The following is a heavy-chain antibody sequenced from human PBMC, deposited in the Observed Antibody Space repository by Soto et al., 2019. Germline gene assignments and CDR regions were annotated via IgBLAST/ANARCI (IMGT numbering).Heavy chain of an antibody. CDR2: IYWDDDK. J-gene: IGHJ6*02. CDR3: AHSRGAPGYYGMDV. V-gene: IGHV2-5*02. Sequence: QITLKESGPTLVKPTQTLTLTCTFSGFSLSTSGVGVGWIRQPPGKALEWLALIYWDDDKRYSPSLKSRLTITKDTSKNQVVLTMTNMDPVDTATYYCAHSRGAPGYYGMDVWGQGITVTVSS. D-gene: IGHD1-26*01. CDR1: GFSLSTSGVG.